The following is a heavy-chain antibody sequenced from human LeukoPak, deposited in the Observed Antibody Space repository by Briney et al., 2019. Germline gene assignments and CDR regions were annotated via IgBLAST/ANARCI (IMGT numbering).Heavy chain of an antibody. D-gene: IGHD3-10*01. CDR2: FYFSGTT. J-gene: IGHJ6*02. CDR1: GGSIASSTFY. CDR3: ARSYNYGMDV. V-gene: IGHV4-39*07. Sequence: SETLSLTCTVSGGSIASSTFYWGWVRQPPGKGLQWIGSFYFSGTTYYNPSLKSRVTISVDTSKNQFSLKLSSVTAADTAVYYCARSYNYGMDVWGQGTTVTVSS.